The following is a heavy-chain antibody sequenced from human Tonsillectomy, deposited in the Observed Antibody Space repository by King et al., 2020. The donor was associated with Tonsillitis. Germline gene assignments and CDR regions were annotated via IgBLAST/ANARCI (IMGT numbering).Heavy chain of an antibody. CDR2: ISSSSSYI. Sequence: VQLVESGGGLVKPGGSLRLSCAASGFTFSSYSMNWVRQAPGKGLEWVSSISSSSSYIYYADSVKGRVTISRDNAKNSLYLQMNSLRAEDTAVYYCARDSTVTTYYFDYWGQGTLVTVSS. CDR3: ARDSTVTTYYFDY. D-gene: IGHD4-17*01. V-gene: IGHV3-21*01. J-gene: IGHJ4*02. CDR1: GFTFSSYS.